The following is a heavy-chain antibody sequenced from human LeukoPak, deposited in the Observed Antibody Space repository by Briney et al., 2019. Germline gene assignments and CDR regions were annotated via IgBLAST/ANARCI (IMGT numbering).Heavy chain of an antibody. CDR1: GFTFSSYW. Sequence: PGGSLRLSCAASGFTFSSYWMSWVRQAPGEGLEWVANIKQDGSEKYYVDSVKGRFTISRDNAKNSLYLQMNSLRAEDTAVYYCARDKSPYYYYGMDVWGQGTTVTVSS. CDR3: ARDKSPYYYYGMDV. V-gene: IGHV3-7*01. CDR2: IKQDGSEK. J-gene: IGHJ6*02.